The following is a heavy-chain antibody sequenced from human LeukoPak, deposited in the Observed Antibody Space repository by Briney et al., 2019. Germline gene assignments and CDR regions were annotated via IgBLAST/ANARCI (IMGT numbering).Heavy chain of an antibody. CDR1: EFTFNRYW. CDR2: IKHDGSEA. J-gene: IGHJ4*02. D-gene: IGHD3-10*01. CDR3: TRDALFGSGRTHLDF. Sequence: SGGSLRPSCAASEFTFNRYWMSWVRQAPGKGLEWVANIKHDGSEAHYVDSVKGRFTISRDNAKNSLSLQMNSLNVDDTGVYFCTRDALFGSGRTHLDFWSQGTLVSVSS. V-gene: IGHV3-7*04.